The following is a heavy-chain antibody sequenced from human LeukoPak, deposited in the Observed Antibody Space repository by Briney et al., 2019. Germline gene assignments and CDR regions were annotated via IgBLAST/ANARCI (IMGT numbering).Heavy chain of an antibody. CDR3: ARAGEYSSYYFDY. CDR2: ISHHGSDQ. D-gene: IGHD3-10*01. V-gene: IGHV3-30*04. J-gene: IGHJ4*02. CDR1: GVTFSSLA. Sequence: GGSLRLSCAASGVTFSSLAMHWVRQAPGKGLEWVAVISHHGSDQYYADSVKGRFTISRDNSKNTLYLQMNSLGAEDTAVYYCARAGEYSSYYFDYWGQGTLVTVSS.